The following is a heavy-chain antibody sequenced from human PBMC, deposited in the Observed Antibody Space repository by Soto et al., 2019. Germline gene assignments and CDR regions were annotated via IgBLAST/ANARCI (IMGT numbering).Heavy chain of an antibody. CDR1: GYSISSSNR. CDR2: IYYSGTT. V-gene: IGHV4-28*01. J-gene: IGHJ2*01. CDR3: AKNLGGELPSYWYFDL. Sequence: QVQLQESGPGLVKPSDTLSLTCAVSGYSISSSNRWGWIRQPPGKGLEWIGYIYYSGTTYYNPSLKRRGHKAGDNSKNQFSLKLGFFAAVDTANYYCAKNLGGELPSYWYFDLWGRGTLVTVSS. D-gene: IGHD1-7*01.